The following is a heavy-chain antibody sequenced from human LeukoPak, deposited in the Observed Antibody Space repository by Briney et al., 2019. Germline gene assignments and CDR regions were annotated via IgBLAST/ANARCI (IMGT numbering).Heavy chain of an antibody. CDR1: GYTFTSYD. D-gene: IGHD3-9*01. J-gene: IGHJ5*02. V-gene: IGHV1-69*06. CDR2: IIPIFGTA. CDR3: ARDGKGYDILTGYGNNWFDP. Sequence: GASVKVSCKASGYTFTSYDINWVRQATGQGLEWMGGIIPIFGTANYAQKFQGRVTITADKSTSTAYMELSSLRSEDTAVYYCARDGKGYDILTGYGNNWFDPWGQGTLVTVSS.